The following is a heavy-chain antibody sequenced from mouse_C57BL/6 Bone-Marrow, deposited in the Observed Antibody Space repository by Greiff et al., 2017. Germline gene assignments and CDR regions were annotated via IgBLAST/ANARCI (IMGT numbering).Heavy chain of an antibody. D-gene: IGHD1-1*01. J-gene: IGHJ1*03. CDR3: ARDRVYVGDV. CDR2: ISDGGSYT. CDR1: GFTFSSYA. Sequence: EVKLVESGGGLVKPGGSLKLSCAASGFTFSSYAMSWVRQTPEKRLEWVATISDGGSYTYYPDNVKGRFTISRDTAKNNLYLQMSHLKSEDTAMYYCARDRVYVGDVWGTGTTVTVSS. V-gene: IGHV5-4*01.